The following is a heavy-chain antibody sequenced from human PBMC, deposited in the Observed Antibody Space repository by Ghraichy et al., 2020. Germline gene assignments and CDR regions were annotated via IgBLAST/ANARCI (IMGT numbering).Heavy chain of an antibody. CDR2: ISWDGGST. J-gene: IGHJ4*02. CDR1: GFTFDDYT. V-gene: IGHV3-43*01. D-gene: IGHD2-2*01. Sequence: GGSLRLSCAASGFTFDDYTMHWVRQAPGKGPEWVSLISWDGGSTYYADSVKGRFTISRDNRKNSLYLQMNSLRTEDTALYYCAKGYCSSTSCHIDYWGQGTLVTVSS. CDR3: AKGYCSSTSCHIDY.